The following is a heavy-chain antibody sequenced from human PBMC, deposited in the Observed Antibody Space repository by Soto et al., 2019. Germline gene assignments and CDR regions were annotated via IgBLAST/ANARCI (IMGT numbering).Heavy chain of an antibody. V-gene: IGHV3-23*01. J-gene: IGHJ4*02. CDR1: GFTFSNYA. CDR2: ISGGADNT. CDR3: AKGPFTRITARLDY. Sequence: GGSLRLSCAASGFTFSNYAMNWVRQAPGKGLEWVSAISGGADNTYYADSVKGRFTVSRDNSKNTLYLQMNSLRAEDTAVYYCAKGPFTRITARLDYWGQGTLVTVSS. D-gene: IGHD6-6*01.